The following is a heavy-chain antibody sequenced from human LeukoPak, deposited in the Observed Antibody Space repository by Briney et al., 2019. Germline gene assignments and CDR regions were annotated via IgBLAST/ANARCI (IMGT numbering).Heavy chain of an antibody. CDR1: GFTFSSYA. V-gene: IGHV3-64*01. D-gene: IGHD2-8*02. Sequence: GGSLRLSCAASGFTFSSYAMHWVRQAPGKGLEYVSAISRKGGSTYYANSVKGRFTISRDNYKNTLYLQMGSLRAEDMAVYYCARDRSMVTTLGVYYFDYWGQGTLVTVSS. J-gene: IGHJ4*02. CDR2: ISRKGGST. CDR3: ARDRSMVTTLGVYYFDY.